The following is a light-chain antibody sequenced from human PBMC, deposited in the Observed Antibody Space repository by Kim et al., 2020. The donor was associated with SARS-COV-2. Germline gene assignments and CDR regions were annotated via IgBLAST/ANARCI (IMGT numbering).Light chain of an antibody. V-gene: IGLV2-8*01. J-gene: IGLJ3*02. CDR1: SSDVGGYNY. Sequence: QSALTQPPSASGSPGQSVTISCTGTSSDVGGYNYVSWYQQHPGKAPKLMIYDVSKRPSGVPDRFPGSKSGNAASLTGSVLQAEDEADYYCSSHAGSNKWVFGGGTKLTVL. CDR2: DVS. CDR3: SSHAGSNKWV.